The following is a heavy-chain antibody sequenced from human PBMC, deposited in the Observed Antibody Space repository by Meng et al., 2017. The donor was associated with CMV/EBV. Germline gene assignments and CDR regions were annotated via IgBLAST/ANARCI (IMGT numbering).Heavy chain of an antibody. J-gene: IGHJ4*02. Sequence: GESLKISCAASGFTFSNYWMHWVRQPPGKGLVWVSRIISDGSSTNYADSVKGRFTISRDNSKNTLYLQMNSLRAEDTAVYYCARDGNYGDYGDGYWGQGTLVTVSS. CDR1: GFTFSNYW. V-gene: IGHV3-74*01. CDR2: IISDGSST. CDR3: ARDGNYGDYGDGY. D-gene: IGHD4-17*01.